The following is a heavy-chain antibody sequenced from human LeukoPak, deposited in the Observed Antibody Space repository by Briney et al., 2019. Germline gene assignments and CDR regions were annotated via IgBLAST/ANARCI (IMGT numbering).Heavy chain of an antibody. D-gene: IGHD1-26*01. CDR3: ARVPRSMGELRLDY. Sequence: ASVKVSCKASGYTFTGYYMHWVRQAPGQGLEWMGWINPNSGGTNYARNFQGRVIMTRDTSISTAYMELSSLRSEDTAVYYCARVPRSMGELRLDYWGQGTLVTVSS. CDR2: INPNSGGT. CDR1: GYTFTGYY. J-gene: IGHJ4*02. V-gene: IGHV1-2*02.